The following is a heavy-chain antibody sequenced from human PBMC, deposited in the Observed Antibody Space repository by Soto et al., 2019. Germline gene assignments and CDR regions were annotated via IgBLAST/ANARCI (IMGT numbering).Heavy chain of an antibody. CDR1: GFTFSSYW. CDR3: ARSGWGIVVVVAAPEDYFDY. CDR2: IKQDGSEK. V-gene: IGHV3-7*01. D-gene: IGHD2-15*01. J-gene: IGHJ4*02. Sequence: GGSLRLSCAASGFTFSSYWMSWVRQAPGKGLEWVANIKQDGSEKYYVDSVKGRFTISRDNAKNSLYLQMNSLRAEDTAVYYCARSGWGIVVVVAAPEDYFDYWGQGTLVTVSS.